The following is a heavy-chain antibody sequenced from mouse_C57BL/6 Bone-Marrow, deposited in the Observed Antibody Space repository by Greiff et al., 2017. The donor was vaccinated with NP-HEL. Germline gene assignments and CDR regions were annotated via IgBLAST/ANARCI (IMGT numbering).Heavy chain of an antibody. CDR1: GYTFTDYE. CDR2: IDPETGGT. Sequence: QVQLQQSGAELVRPGASVTLSCKASGYTFTDYEMHWVKQTPVHGLEWIGAIDPETGGTAYNQKFKGKAILTADKSSSTAYMELRSLTSEDSAVYYCKKGYYYGSSGWFAYWGQGTLVTVSA. J-gene: IGHJ3*01. CDR3: KKGYYYGSSGWFAY. V-gene: IGHV1-15*01. D-gene: IGHD1-1*01.